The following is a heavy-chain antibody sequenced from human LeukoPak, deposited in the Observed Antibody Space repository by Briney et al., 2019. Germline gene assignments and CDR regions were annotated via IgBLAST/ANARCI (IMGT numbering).Heavy chain of an antibody. Sequence: ASVKVSCKASGYTFTSYDINWVRQATGQGLEWMGWMNPNSGNTGYAQKFQGRVTMTRNTSISTAYMELSSLRSDDTAVYYCARGAEVYYYSPSMNAWGKEPRVTVSS. CDR3: ARGAEVYYYSPSMNA. CDR1: GYTFTSYD. CDR2: MNPNSGNT. V-gene: IGHV1-8*01. J-gene: IGHJ6*03.